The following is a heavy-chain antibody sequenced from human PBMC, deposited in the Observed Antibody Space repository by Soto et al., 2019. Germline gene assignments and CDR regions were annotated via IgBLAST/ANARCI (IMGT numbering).Heavy chain of an antibody. CDR3: ARDGYCSGGSCYSVPVFDY. V-gene: IGHV3-33*01. CDR2: IWYDGSNT. Sequence: QVQLVESGGGVVQPGRSLRLSCAASGFTFSSYGMHWVRQAPGKGLEWVAVIWYDGSNTDYADSVKGRFTISRDNSKNTLYLQRNSLRAEDTAVYYCARDGYCSGGSCYSVPVFDYWGQGTLVTVSS. CDR1: GFTFSSYG. D-gene: IGHD2-15*01. J-gene: IGHJ4*02.